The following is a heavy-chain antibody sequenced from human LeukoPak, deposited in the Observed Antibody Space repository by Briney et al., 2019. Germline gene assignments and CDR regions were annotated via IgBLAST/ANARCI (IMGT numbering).Heavy chain of an antibody. CDR1: GFSFDDYA. D-gene: IGHD1-26*01. Sequence: GGSLRLSCAASGFSFDDYAMSWVRQAPGKGLEWVSGINWNGASAVYADSLKGQFIISRDNAKSSLYLHMNSLRAEDTALYYCATQRGATIADAFDIWGQGSMVTVSS. CDR2: INWNGASA. CDR3: ATQRGATIADAFDI. J-gene: IGHJ3*02. V-gene: IGHV3-20*04.